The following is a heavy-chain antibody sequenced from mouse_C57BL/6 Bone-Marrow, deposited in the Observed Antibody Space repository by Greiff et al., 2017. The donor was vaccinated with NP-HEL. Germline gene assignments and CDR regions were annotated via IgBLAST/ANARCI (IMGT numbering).Heavy chain of an antibody. D-gene: IGHD4-1*01. CDR3: ARDPGKDWYFDV. J-gene: IGHJ1*03. V-gene: IGHV5-4*01. Sequence: EVNLVESGGGLVKPGGSLKLSCAASGFTFSSYAMSWVRQTPEKRLEWVATISDGGSYTYYPDNVKGRFTISRDNAKNNLYLQMSHLKSEDTAMYYCARDPGKDWYFDVWGTGTTVTVSS. CDR2: ISDGGSYT. CDR1: GFTFSSYA.